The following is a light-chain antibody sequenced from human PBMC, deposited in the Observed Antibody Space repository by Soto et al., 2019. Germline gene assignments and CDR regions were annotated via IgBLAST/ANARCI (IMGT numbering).Light chain of an antibody. CDR3: QQSYSVPRT. Sequence: GDRVTITCRASQSIDTYLNWYQRKPGKAPNVLIYAASTLQSGVPTRFSGSGSGTDFTLTISSLQPEDFATYYCQQSYSVPRTFGLGTKVDIK. CDR1: QSIDTY. V-gene: IGKV1-39*01. CDR2: AAS. J-gene: IGKJ1*01.